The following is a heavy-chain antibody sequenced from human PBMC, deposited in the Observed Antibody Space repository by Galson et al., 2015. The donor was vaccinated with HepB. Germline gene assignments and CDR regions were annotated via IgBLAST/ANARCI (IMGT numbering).Heavy chain of an antibody. V-gene: IGHV3-30*04. D-gene: IGHD3-22*01. CDR2: ISYDGSNK. CDR3: ARDEDDSSGYYYGADFDY. CDR1: GFTFSSYA. J-gene: IGHJ4*02. Sequence: SLRLSCAASGFTFSSYAMHWVRQAPGKGLEWVAVISYDGSNKYYADSVKGRFTISRDNSKNTLYLQMNSLRAEDTAVYYCARDEDDSSGYYYGADFDYWGQGTLVTVSS.